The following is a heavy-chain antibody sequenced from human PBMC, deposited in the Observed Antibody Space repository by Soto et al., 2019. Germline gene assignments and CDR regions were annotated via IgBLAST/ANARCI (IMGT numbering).Heavy chain of an antibody. CDR2: IYWDSNK. Sequence: QITLKESGPTLVKPTETLTLTCIVSGFAVSTDGVGVGWIRQPPGKALEWLGIIYWDSNKRYSPSLKSRLTITKDTSKNQVVLTMTNMDPVDTATYYCAHSVRGESRRGGTCYFFDYWGQGTLVTVSS. CDR3: AHSVRGESRRGGTCYFFDY. D-gene: IGHD2-15*01. V-gene: IGHV2-5*02. J-gene: IGHJ4*02. CDR1: GFAVSTDGVG.